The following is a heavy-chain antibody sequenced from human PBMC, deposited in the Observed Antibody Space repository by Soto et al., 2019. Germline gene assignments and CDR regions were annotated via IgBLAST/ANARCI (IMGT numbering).Heavy chain of an antibody. J-gene: IGHJ6*03. CDR1: GGSISSYY. D-gene: IGHD1-1*01. V-gene: IGHV4-59*01. Sequence: QVQLQESGPGLVKPSETLSLTCTVSGGSISSYYWSWIRQPPGKGLEWIGYIYYSGSTNYNPSLKSRVTISVDTSKNQFSLKLSSVIAADTAVYYCARGQRSDYYYYYYMDVWGKGTTVTVSS. CDR3: ARGQRSDYYYYYYMDV. CDR2: IYYSGST.